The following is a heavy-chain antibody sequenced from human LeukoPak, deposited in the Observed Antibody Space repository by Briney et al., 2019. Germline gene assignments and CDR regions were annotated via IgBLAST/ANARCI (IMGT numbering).Heavy chain of an antibody. CDR3: AKGPSGSYTTYFFDY. D-gene: IGHD1-26*01. Sequence: GGSLRLSCAGSGFTFSSYAMSWVRQAPGKGLEWVSGLSSSGESTYYADSVKGRFTISRDNSKNTLYLQMNSLRAEDTAVHHCAKGPSGSYTTYFFDYWGQGILVTVSS. CDR1: GFTFSSYA. V-gene: IGHV3-23*01. CDR2: LSSSGEST. J-gene: IGHJ4*02.